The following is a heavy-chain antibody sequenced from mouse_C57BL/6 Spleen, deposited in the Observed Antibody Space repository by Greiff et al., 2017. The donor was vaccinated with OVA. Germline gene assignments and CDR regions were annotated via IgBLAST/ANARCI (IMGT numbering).Heavy chain of an antibody. J-gene: IGHJ2*01. V-gene: IGHV5-4*01. CDR1: GFTFSSYA. D-gene: IGHD1-1*01. Sequence: VHVKQSGGGLVKPGGSLKLSCAASGFTFSSYAMSWVRQTPEKRLEWVATISDGGSYTYYPDNVKGRFTISRDNAKNNLYLQMSHLKSEDTAMYYCARDVYGRPFDYWGQGTTLTVSS. CDR2: ISDGGSYT. CDR3: ARDVYGRPFDY.